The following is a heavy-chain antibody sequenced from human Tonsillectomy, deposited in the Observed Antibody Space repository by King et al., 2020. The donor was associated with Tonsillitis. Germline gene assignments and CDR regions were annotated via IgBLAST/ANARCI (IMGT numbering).Heavy chain of an antibody. CDR1: GITFTSYG. D-gene: IGHD4-17*01. J-gene: IGHJ4*02. CDR3: ARDYGVFDY. Sequence: VQLVESGGGVVQPGGSLRLSCAASGITFTSYGRHWVRQAPGKGLEWVAFIRFDGSNKYYADSVKGRLTISRDNSKNTLYLQMNSLRAEDTAVYYCARDYGVFDYWGQGTLVTVSS. V-gene: IGHV3-30*02. CDR2: IRFDGSNK.